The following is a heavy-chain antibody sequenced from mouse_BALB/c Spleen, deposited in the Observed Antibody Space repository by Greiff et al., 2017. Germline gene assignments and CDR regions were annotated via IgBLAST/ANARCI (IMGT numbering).Heavy chain of an antibody. Sequence: EVQLQQSGPGLVKPSQSLSLTCSVTGYSITSGYYWNWIRQFPGNKLEWMGYISYDGSNNYNPSLKNRISITRDTSKNQFFLKLNSVTTEDTATYYCARGEYGYYYAMDYWGQGTSVTVSS. CDR1: GYSITSGYY. CDR3: ARGEYGYYYAMDY. D-gene: IGHD2-14*01. CDR2: ISYDGSN. V-gene: IGHV3-6*02. J-gene: IGHJ4*01.